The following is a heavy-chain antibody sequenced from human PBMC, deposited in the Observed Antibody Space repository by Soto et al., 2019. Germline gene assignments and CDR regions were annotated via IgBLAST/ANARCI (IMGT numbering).Heavy chain of an antibody. Sequence: GGSLRLSFVASGFTFSSYAMHWVRQAPGKGLEWVGFIWYDGSNTFYAESVKGRFTISRDNSKNTVYLQINALRAEDTAVYYCARYFSIVIEAPGYWGQGTLVTVSS. CDR3: ARYFSIVIEAPGY. CDR2: IWYDGSNT. J-gene: IGHJ4*02. V-gene: IGHV3-33*08. CDR1: GFTFSSYA. D-gene: IGHD3-16*02.